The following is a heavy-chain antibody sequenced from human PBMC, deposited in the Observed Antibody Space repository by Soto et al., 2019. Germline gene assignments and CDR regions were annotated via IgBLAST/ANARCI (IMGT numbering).Heavy chain of an antibody. V-gene: IGHV4-34*01. CDR1: GGSFSGYY. J-gene: IGHJ4*02. CDR2: INHSGST. Sequence: SETLSLTCAVYGGSFSGYYWSWIRQPPGKGLEWIGEINHSGSTNYNPSLKSRVTISVDTSKNQFSLKLSSVTAADTAVYYCARGRRVTSPSWTTPHDHELDYWGQGTLVTVSS. D-gene: IGHD5-18*01. CDR3: ARGRRVTSPSWTTPHDHELDY.